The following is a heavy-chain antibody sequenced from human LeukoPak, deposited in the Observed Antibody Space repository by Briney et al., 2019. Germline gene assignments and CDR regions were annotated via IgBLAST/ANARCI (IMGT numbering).Heavy chain of an antibody. CDR3: ALEGTILGGDCY. J-gene: IGHJ4*02. Sequence: GASVKVSCKTSGYTFSDHDINWVRQATGQGLEWMGWMNPESGNADYVHKFKGRITMTRDSSTSTAYMELTSLSFDDTAVYYCALEGTILGGDCYWGQGTPVTVSS. CDR1: GYTFSDHD. CDR2: MNPESGNA. V-gene: IGHV1-8*01. D-gene: IGHD3-3*01.